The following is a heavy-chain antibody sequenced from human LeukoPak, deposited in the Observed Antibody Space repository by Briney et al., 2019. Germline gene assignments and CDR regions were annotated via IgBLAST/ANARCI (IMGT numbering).Heavy chain of an antibody. CDR3: ELSSNRLDY. CDR2: ISAYNGNT. V-gene: IGHV1-18*01. D-gene: IGHD4-11*01. J-gene: IGHJ4*02. CDR1: GYTFTSYG. Sequence: AASVTVSCKASGYTFTSYGISWVRQAPGQGLEWMGWISAYNGNTNYAQKLQGRVTMTTDTSTSTAYMELRSLRSDDTAVYYCELSSNRLDYWCQGTLVTVSS.